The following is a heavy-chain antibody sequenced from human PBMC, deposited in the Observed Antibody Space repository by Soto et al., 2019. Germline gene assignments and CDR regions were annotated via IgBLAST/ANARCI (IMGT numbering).Heavy chain of an antibody. CDR1: GYTFTNYG. Sequence: ASVKVSCKASGYTFTNYGINWVRQAPGQGLEWMGWISVYNGNTDYAEKLQGRVTVTTDTSTSTAYMELRSLRSDDTAVYYCARGAATYYYDSSGYNDYWGPGTLVTLSS. CDR3: ARGAATYYYDSSGYNDY. J-gene: IGHJ4*02. V-gene: IGHV1-18*04. D-gene: IGHD3-22*01. CDR2: ISVYNGNT.